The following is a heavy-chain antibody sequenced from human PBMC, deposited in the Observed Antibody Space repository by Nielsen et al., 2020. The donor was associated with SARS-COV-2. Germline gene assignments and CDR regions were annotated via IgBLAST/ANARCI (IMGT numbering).Heavy chain of an antibody. Sequence: GGSLRLSCAASGFTFSDHYMTWIRQTPGKGLEWVSYITNTDAKYYADSVKSRFTISRDNAQSSLYLHMNSLRAEDTAVYYCASSGWLDHWGQGTLVTVSS. J-gene: IGHJ4*02. CDR1: GFTFSDHY. D-gene: IGHD6-19*01. CDR2: ITNTDAK. V-gene: IGHV3-11*04. CDR3: ASSGWLDH.